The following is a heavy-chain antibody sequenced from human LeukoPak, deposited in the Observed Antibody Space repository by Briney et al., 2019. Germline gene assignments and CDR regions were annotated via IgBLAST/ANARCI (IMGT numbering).Heavy chain of an antibody. CDR1: GGSISSYY. Sequence: KTSETLSLTCTVSGGSISSYYWSWIRQPPGKGLEWIGYIYYSGSTNYNPSLKSRVTISVDTSKNQFSLKLSSVTAADTAVYYCAISKKGGGSGYWGQGTLVTVSS. V-gene: IGHV4-59*01. CDR2: IYYSGST. J-gene: IGHJ4*02. D-gene: IGHD2-15*01. CDR3: AISKKGGGSGY.